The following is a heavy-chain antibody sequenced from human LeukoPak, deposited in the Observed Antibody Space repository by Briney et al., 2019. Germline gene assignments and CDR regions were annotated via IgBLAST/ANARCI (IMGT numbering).Heavy chain of an antibody. CDR2: ISGSGGST. D-gene: IGHD3-3*01. Sequence: GGSLRLSCVASGFTFSSYAMSWVRQAPGKGLEWVSAISGSGGSTYYADSVKGRFTISRDNSKNTLYLQMNSLRAEDTAVYYCAKADFWSGSTPGYWGQGTLVTVSS. V-gene: IGHV3-23*01. CDR1: GFTFSSYA. J-gene: IGHJ4*02. CDR3: AKADFWSGSTPGY.